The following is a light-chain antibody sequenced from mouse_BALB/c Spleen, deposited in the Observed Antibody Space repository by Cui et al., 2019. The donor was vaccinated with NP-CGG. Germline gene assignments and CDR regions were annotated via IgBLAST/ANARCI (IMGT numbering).Light chain of an antibody. CDR3: ALWYSNHWV. Sequence: QALFTHESPLTTSPGETVTLTCRSSTGAVTTNNYANWVQEKPDHLFTGLIGGTNNRVPGVPARFSGSLIGDKAALTITGAQTEDETIYFCALWYSNHWVFGGGTKLTVL. V-gene: IGLV1*01. CDR2: GTN. CDR1: TGAVTTNNY. J-gene: IGLJ1*01.